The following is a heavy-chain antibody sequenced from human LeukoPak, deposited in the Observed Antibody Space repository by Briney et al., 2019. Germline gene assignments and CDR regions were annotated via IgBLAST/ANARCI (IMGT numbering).Heavy chain of an antibody. CDR1: GGSITSYW. Sequence: PTETLSLACTVSGGSITSYWCRWVRQPPGKGLEWIGYIYTSGSTDYNPSLRSRVTMSVDTSKNQLSLELRFLTAADTAVYYCATSYDAKTAPYDLWGQGTLVTVSS. CDR2: IYTSGST. J-gene: IGHJ5*02. D-gene: IGHD3-3*01. V-gene: IGHV4-4*09. CDR3: ATSYDAKTAPYDL.